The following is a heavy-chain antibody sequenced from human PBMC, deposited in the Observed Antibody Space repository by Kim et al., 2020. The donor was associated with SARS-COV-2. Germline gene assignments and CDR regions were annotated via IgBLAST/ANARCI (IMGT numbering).Heavy chain of an antibody. CDR3: ARAKLVQGVFYYYYYMDV. J-gene: IGHJ6*03. D-gene: IGHD3-10*01. CDR2: MNPNSGNT. CDR1: GYTFTSYD. Sequence: ASVKVSCKASGYTFTSYDINWVRQATGQGLEWMGWMNPNSGNTGYAQKFQGRVTMTRNTSISTAYMELSSLRSEDTAVYYCARAKLVQGVFYYYYYMDVWGKWTTVTVSS. V-gene: IGHV1-8*01.